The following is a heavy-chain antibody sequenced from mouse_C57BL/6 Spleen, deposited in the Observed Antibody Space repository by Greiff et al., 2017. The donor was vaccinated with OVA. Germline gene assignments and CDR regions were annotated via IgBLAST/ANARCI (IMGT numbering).Heavy chain of an antibody. Sequence: EVMLVESGEGLVKPGGSLKLSCAASGFTFSSYAMSWVRQTPEKRLEWVAYISSGGNYIYYADTVKGRFTISRDNARNTLYLQMSSLKSEDTAMYYCTRELGATGFDYWGQGTTLTVSS. CDR3: TRELGATGFDY. J-gene: IGHJ2*01. CDR1: GFTFSSYA. CDR2: ISSGGNYI. V-gene: IGHV5-9-1*02. D-gene: IGHD3-1*01.